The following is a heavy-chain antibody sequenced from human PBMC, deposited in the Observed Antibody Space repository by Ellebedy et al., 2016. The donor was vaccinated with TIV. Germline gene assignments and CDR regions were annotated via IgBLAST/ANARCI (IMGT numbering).Heavy chain of an antibody. CDR3: AREKGGKYYFDY. V-gene: IGHV1-2*02. J-gene: IGHJ4*02. CDR1: GYTFTGYY. CDR2: INPNSGGT. Sequence: AVSVKVSCKASGYTFTGYYMHWVRQAPGRGLEWMGWINPNSGGTNYAQKFQGRVTMTRDTSISTAYMELSRLRSDDTAVYYCAREKGGKYYFDYWGQGTLVTVSS.